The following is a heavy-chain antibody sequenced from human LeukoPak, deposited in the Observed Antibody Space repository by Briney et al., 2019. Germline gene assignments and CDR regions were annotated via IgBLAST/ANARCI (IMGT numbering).Heavy chain of an antibody. Sequence: GGSLRCSCAASAFTFCNYAMNRVGQAPGKGREWVSDLGGSGASTYYADSVKGRFTISRNNSKKTMYLQMNELRAGNTAVYYGEKGSDRSGSYYLDYWGQGTLVTVSS. V-gene: IGHV3-23*01. D-gene: IGHD3-10*01. CDR1: AFTFCNYA. J-gene: IGHJ4*02. CDR3: EKGSDRSGSYYLDY. CDR2: LGGSGAST.